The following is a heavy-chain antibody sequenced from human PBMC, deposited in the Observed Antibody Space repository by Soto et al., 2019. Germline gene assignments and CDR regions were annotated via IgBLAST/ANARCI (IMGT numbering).Heavy chain of an antibody. CDR3: ARTGQQWLVSWFDP. CDR2: IYYSGST. V-gene: IGHV4-39*01. D-gene: IGHD6-19*01. CDR1: GGSISSSSYY. J-gene: IGHJ5*02. Sequence: PSETLSLTCTVSGGSISSSSYYWGWIRQPPGKGLEWIGSIYYSGSTYYNPSLKSRVTISVDTSKNQFSLKLSSVTAADTAVYYCARTGQQWLVSWFDPWGQGTLVTVSS.